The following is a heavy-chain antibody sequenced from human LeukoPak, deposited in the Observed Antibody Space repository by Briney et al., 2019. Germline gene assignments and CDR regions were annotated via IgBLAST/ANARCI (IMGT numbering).Heavy chain of an antibody. D-gene: IGHD3-16*01. Sequence: EASVKVSYKLSRHNPNEYSVQGVRQAPGKGTEWMVGFDPEEGATIYAQKFEGRVTVTEDASTAAVYMDLRRLRVEDTDGCECETTPAPSGRGFYDYLYRSVFDFWGQGTLVTVSS. CDR2: FDPEEGAT. CDR1: RHNPNEYS. V-gene: IGHV1-24*01. J-gene: IGHJ3*01. CDR3: ETTPAPSGRGFYDYLYRSVFDF.